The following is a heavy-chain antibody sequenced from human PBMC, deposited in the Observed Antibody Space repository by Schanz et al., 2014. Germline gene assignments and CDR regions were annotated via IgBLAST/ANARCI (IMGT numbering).Heavy chain of an antibody. CDR2: FIPILDVG. V-gene: IGHV1-69*02. J-gene: IGHJ3*02. CDR1: GYTFTDYG. CDR3: ARGTMPGTFDI. Sequence: QVQLVQSGGEMKKPGASVKVSCKASGYTFTDYGLSWVRQARGQGLEWVGRFIPILDVGNYAQQFQGRVTFTADKSTSTAYMELSSLRYEDTALYYCARGTMPGTFDIWGQGTMVTVSS. D-gene: IGHD2-2*01.